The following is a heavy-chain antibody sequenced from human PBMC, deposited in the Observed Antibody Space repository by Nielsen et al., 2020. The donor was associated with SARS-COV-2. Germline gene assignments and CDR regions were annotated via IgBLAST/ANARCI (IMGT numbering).Heavy chain of an antibody. D-gene: IGHD6-13*01. J-gene: IGHJ6*02. CDR3: ARGTQQLVRFYYYYGMDV. V-gene: IGHV3-13*04. Sequence: GESLKISCAASGFTFGSYDMHWVRQATGKGLEWVSAIGTAGDTYYPGSVKGRFTISRENAKNSLYLQMNSLRAGDTAVYYCARGTQQLVRFYYYYGMDVWGQGTTVTVSS. CDR2: IGTAGDT. CDR1: GFTFGSYD.